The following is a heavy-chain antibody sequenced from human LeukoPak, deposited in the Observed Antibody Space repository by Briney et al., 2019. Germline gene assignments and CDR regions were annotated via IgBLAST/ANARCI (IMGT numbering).Heavy chain of an antibody. V-gene: IGHV4-61*01. CDR2: IYYSGST. J-gene: IGHJ6*02. CDR1: GGSVSSGTYY. Sequence: SETLSLTCTVSGGSVSSGTYYWSWIRQPPGKGLEWIGYIYYSGSTNYNPSLKSRVTISVDTSKNQFSLKLSSVTAADTAVYYCARDRGVPYYYYGMDVWGQGTTVTVSS. CDR3: ARDRGVPYYYYGMDV.